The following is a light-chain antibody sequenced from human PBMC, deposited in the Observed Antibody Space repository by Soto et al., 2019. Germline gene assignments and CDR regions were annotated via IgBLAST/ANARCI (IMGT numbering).Light chain of an antibody. CDR1: QTVISY. J-gene: IGKJ2*01. CDR3: PQNYNTPPYA. CDR2: ATT. Sequence: DIQLTQSPSSLSSSVEDRVTITCRASQTVISYLNWYQQKPGQAPKLLIYATTHLQSGVPSRFSGSGSGTEFTLTISSLHPEDFATYFCPQNYNTPPYAFGRGTKLEIK. V-gene: IGKV1-39*01.